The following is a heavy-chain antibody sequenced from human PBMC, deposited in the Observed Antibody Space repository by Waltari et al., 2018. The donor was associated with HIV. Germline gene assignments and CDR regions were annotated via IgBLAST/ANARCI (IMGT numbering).Heavy chain of an antibody. J-gene: IGHJ5*02. Sequence: QVQLVQSGAEVKKPGASVKVSCKASGYTFTGYYIHWVRQAPGQGLEWMGRINPNSGGPNYAQKFQGRVTMTRDTSISTAYMELNRLRSDDTAMYYCARDRIWFGELSNWFDPWGQGTLVTVSS. D-gene: IGHD3-10*01. CDR3: ARDRIWFGELSNWFDP. CDR1: GYTFTGYY. CDR2: INPNSGGP. V-gene: IGHV1-2*06.